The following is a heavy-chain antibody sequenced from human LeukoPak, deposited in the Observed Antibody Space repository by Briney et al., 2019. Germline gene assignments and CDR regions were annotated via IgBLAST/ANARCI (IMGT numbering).Heavy chain of an antibody. CDR3: AREGRYCSGGRCLNWFDP. D-gene: IGHD2-15*01. CDR1: GGTFSSDA. CDR2: IIPIFGTA. V-gene: IGHV1-69*05. Sequence: EASVKVSCVPSGGTFSSDAISWVRQAPGQGLEWMGRIIPIFGTANYAQKFQGRVTITTDESTSTDYMELSSLRSEDTAVYYCAREGRYCSGGRCLNWFDPWGQGTLVTVSS. J-gene: IGHJ5*02.